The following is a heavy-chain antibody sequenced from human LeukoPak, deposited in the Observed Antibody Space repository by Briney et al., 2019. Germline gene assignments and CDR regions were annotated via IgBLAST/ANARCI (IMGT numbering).Heavy chain of an antibody. CDR2: ISGSGGST. J-gene: IGHJ4*02. V-gene: IGHV3-23*01. CDR1: GFTFSSYA. Sequence: GGSLRLSGAASGFTFSSYAMSWVRQAPGKGLEWVSAISGSGGSTYYADSVKGRFTISRDNSKNTLYLQMNSLKTEDTAVYYCTTDRQQWLAHGGYWGQGTLVTVSS. CDR3: TTDRQQWLAHGGY. D-gene: IGHD6-19*01.